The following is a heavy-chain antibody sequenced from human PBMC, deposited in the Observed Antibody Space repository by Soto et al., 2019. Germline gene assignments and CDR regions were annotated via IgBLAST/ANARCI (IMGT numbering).Heavy chain of an antibody. V-gene: IGHV4-59*01. CDR2: IYYSGTT. Sequence: SGTLYLACTVSGDTISSYYWGWIRQPPGKGLEWIGFIYYSGTTNYNPSLKSRVTISVDTSKNQFSLKLGSVTAAATAVYYCVRSNYFDYWGQGTLVTVSS. CDR1: GDTISSYY. J-gene: IGHJ4*02. CDR3: VRSNYFDY.